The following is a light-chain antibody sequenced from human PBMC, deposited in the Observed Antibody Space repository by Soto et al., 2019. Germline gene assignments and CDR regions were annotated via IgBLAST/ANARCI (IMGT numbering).Light chain of an antibody. CDR1: SSDVGSYNL. J-gene: IGLJ1*01. CDR2: EVS. CDR3: CSYAGSSTLSYV. V-gene: IGLV2-23*02. Sequence: QSVLTQPASVSGSPGQSITISCTGTSSDVGSYNLVSWYQQHPGKAPKLMIYEVSKRPSGVSNRFSGSKSANTASLTISGLQAEDEADYYCCSYAGSSTLSYVFGTGTKLTVL.